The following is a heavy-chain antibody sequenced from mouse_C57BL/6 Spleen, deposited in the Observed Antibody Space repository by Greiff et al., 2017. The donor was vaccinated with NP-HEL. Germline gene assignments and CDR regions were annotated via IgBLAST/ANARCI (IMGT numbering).Heavy chain of an antibody. J-gene: IGHJ2*01. CDR2: IDPNSGGT. CDR3: ARRAYDYWYYFDY. D-gene: IGHD2-4*01. CDR1: GYTFTSYW. Sequence: QVQLKQPGAELVKPGASVKLSCKASGYTFTSYWLHWVKQRPGRGLEWIGRIDPNSGGTKYNEKFKSKATLTVDKPSSTAYMQLSSLTSEDSAVYYCARRAYDYWYYFDYWGQGTTLTVSS. V-gene: IGHV1-72*01.